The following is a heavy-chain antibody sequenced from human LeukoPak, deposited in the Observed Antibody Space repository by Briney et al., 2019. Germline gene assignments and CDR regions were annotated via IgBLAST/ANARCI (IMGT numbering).Heavy chain of an antibody. V-gene: IGHV4-4*07. CDR3: AGSAGVWSGNNWFDP. CDR2: IYTSGST. D-gene: IGHD3-3*01. Sequence: SETLSLTCTVSGGSISSYYWSWIRQPAGKGLEWIGRIYTSGSTNYNPSLKSRVTMSVDTSKNQFSLKLSSVTAADTAVYYCAGSAGVWSGNNWFDPWGQGTLVTVSS. CDR1: GGSISSYY. J-gene: IGHJ5*02.